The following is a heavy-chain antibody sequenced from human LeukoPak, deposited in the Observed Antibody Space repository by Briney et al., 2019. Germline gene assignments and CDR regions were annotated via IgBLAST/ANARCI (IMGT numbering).Heavy chain of an antibody. CDR2: INPSGGST. V-gene: IGHV1-46*01. CDR3: ARDSAGTILDY. Sequence: ASVKVSCKASGYTFTSYYMHWVRQAPGQGLEWMGIINPSGGSTSYAQKFQGRVTMTRDMSTSTVYMELSSLRSEDTAVYYCARDSAGTILDYWGRGTLVTVSS. D-gene: IGHD6-13*01. CDR1: GYTFTSYY. J-gene: IGHJ4*02.